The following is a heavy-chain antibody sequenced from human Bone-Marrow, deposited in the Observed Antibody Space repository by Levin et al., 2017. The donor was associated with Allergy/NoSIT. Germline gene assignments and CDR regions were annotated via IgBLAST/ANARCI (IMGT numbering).Heavy chain of an antibody. V-gene: IGHV3-33*06. CDR1: GFTFSSYA. CDR3: AKAGRNSDWNPYYFDY. D-gene: IGHD1-1*01. J-gene: IGHJ4*02. Sequence: SCAASGFTFSSYAMHWVRQAPGKGLEWVAFIWFDGTNKYYADSVKGRFTISRDNSKNTLYLQMNNLRAEDTAVYYCAKAGRNSDWNPYYFDYWGQGTLVTVSS. CDR2: IWFDGTNK.